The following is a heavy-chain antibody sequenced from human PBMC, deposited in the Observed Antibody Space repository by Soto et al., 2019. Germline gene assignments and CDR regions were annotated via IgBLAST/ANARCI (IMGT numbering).Heavy chain of an antibody. CDR2: IYPGDSDT. J-gene: IGHJ6*01. CDR1: VDNLSSYW. CDR3: ARHVAAGNGDNYYYYYARDV. Sequence: LGQALKISCKGSVDNLSSYWFCSLRQMHEKGLEWMGIIYPGDSDTRYSPSFQGQVTISADKSISTAYLQWSSLKASDTAMYYCARHVAAGNGDNYYYYYARDVWGQGTTVTVSS. V-gene: IGHV5-51*01. D-gene: IGHD6-25*01.